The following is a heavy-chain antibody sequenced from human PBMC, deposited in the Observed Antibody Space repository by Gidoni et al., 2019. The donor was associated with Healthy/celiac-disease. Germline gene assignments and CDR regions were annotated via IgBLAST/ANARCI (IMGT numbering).Heavy chain of an antibody. J-gene: IGHJ3*02. CDR3: ARHYTSLLHAFDI. V-gene: IGHV5-51*01. Sequence: EVQLVQSGAEVKKPGESLKISCKGSGYSFTSYWIGWVRQMPGKGLEWMGIIYPGESDTRYSPSFQGQVTISADKSISTAYLQWSSLKASDTAMYYGARHYTSLLHAFDIWGQGTMVTVSS. CDR1: GYSFTSYW. D-gene: IGHD2-15*01. CDR2: IYPGESDT.